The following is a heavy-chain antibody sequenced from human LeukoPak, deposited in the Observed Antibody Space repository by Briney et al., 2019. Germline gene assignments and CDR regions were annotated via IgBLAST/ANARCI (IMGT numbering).Heavy chain of an antibody. J-gene: IGHJ4*02. CDR1: GGSFSSGGYY. CDR3: ARSPDYDYIWGSYRRYYFDY. CDR2: IYYSGST. Sequence: PSETLSLTCTVSGGSFSSGGYYWSWIRQHPGKGLEWIGYIYYSGSTYYNPSLKSRVTISVDTSKNQFSLKLSSVTAADTAVYYCARSPDYDYIWGSYRRYYFDYWGQGTLVTVSS. V-gene: IGHV4-31*03. D-gene: IGHD3-16*02.